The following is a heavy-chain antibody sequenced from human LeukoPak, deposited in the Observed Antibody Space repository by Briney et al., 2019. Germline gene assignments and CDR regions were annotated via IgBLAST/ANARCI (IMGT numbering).Heavy chain of an antibody. CDR2: SYLNSGGT. D-gene: IGHD6-19*01. CDR3: ARDFSGSGWQGAVFDI. V-gene: IGHV1-2*02. Sequence: ASVNVSCKSTGYTFTGYYMHWVRQPPGQGLEWVGWSYLNSGGTNYAHKFQDRGTVTRDTSISTAYMELSRLRSDDTAVYYCARDFSGSGWQGAVFDIWGQGTMVTVSS. CDR1: GYTFTGYY. J-gene: IGHJ3*02.